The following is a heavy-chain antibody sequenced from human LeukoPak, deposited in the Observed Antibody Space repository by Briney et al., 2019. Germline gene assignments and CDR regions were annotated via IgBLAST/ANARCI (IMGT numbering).Heavy chain of an antibody. Sequence: PGGSLRPSCAASGFTFDDYGMSWVRQAPGKGLEWVSGINWNGGSTGYADSVKGRFTISRDNAKNSLYLQMNSLRAEDTALYYCARSSSGITIFGVVTHSHYYYYYMDVWGKGTTVTVSS. CDR2: INWNGGST. V-gene: IGHV3-20*04. CDR3: ARSSSGITIFGVVTHSHYYYYYMDV. D-gene: IGHD3-3*01. CDR1: GFTFDDYG. J-gene: IGHJ6*03.